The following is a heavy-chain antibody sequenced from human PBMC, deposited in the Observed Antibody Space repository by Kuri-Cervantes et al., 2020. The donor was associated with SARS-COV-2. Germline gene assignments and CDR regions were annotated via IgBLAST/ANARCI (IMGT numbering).Heavy chain of an antibody. V-gene: IGHV1-2*06. CDR3: ARALIAVAGKNYYGMDV. CDR1: GYTFTGYY. CDR2: INPNSGGT. Sequence: ASVKVSCKASGYTFTGYYMHWVRQAPGQGLEWMGRINPNSGGTNYAQKFQGRVTTTRDTSISTAYMELSRLRSDDTAVYYCARALIAVAGKNYYGMDVWGQGTTVTVSS. J-gene: IGHJ6*02. D-gene: IGHD6-19*01.